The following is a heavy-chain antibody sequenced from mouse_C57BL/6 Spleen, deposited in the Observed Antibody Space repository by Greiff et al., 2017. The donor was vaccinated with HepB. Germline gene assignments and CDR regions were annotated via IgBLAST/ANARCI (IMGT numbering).Heavy chain of an antibody. J-gene: IGHJ2*01. CDR2: ISSGGSYT. Sequence: EVHLVESGGDLVKPGGSLKLSCAASGFTFSSYGMSWVRQTPDKRLEWVATISSGGSYTYYPDSVKGRFTISRDNAKNTLYLQMSSLKSEDTAMYYCARQKISYYFDYWGQGTTLTVSS. D-gene: IGHD1-1*01. CDR3: ARQKISYYFDY. CDR1: GFTFSSYG. V-gene: IGHV5-6*01.